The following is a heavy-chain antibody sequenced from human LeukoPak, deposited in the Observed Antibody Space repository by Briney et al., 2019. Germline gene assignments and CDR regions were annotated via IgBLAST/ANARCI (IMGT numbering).Heavy chain of an antibody. CDR2: INHSGST. CDR3: ARLLYYPRSNWFDP. Sequence: PSETLSLTCAVYGGSFSGYYWSWIRQPPGKGLEWIGEINHSGSTNYNPSLKSRVTISVDTSKNQFSLKLSSVTAADTAVYYCARLLYYPRSNWFDPWGQGTLVTVSS. V-gene: IGHV4-34*01. J-gene: IGHJ5*02. D-gene: IGHD3-10*01. CDR1: GGSFSGYY.